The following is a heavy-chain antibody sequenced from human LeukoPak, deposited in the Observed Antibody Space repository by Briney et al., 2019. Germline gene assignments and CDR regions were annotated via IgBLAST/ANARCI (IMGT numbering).Heavy chain of an antibody. CDR1: GFTFDDYA. Sequence: GGSLRLSCAASGFTFDDYAMYWVRQAPGKGLEWVSVIYSGGSTYYADSVKGRFTISRDNSKNTLYLQMNSLRAEDTAVYYCARRTMVRGVDYWGQGTLVTVSS. V-gene: IGHV3-53*01. CDR3: ARRTMVRGVDY. CDR2: IYSGGST. D-gene: IGHD3-10*01. J-gene: IGHJ4*02.